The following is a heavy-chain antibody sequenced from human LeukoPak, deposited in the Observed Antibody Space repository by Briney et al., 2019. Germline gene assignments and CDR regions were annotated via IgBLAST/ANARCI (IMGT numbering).Heavy chain of an antibody. D-gene: IGHD6-19*01. V-gene: IGHV3-21*01. CDR3: ARDFSGWSMGAFDI. CDR2: ISSSSYI. Sequence: PGGSLRLSCAASGFTFSSYSMNWVRQAPGKGLEWVSSISSSSYIYYADSVKGRFTISRDNAKNSLYLQMNSLRAEDTAVYYCARDFSGWSMGAFDIWGQGTMVTVSS. CDR1: GFTFSSYS. J-gene: IGHJ3*02.